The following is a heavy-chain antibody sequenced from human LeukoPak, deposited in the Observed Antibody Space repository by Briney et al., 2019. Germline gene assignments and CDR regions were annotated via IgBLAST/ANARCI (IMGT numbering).Heavy chain of an antibody. CDR3: ARYRIAAAGTGEYFQH. J-gene: IGHJ1*01. CDR1: GFIFSSYS. D-gene: IGHD6-13*01. V-gene: IGHV3-48*01. Sequence: GGSLRLSCAASGFIFSSYSMNWVRQAPGKGLEWVSYISSSSSTIYYADSVKGRFTISRDNAKNSLYLQMNSLRAEDTAVYYCARYRIAAAGTGEYFQHWGQGTLVTVSS. CDR2: ISSSSSTI.